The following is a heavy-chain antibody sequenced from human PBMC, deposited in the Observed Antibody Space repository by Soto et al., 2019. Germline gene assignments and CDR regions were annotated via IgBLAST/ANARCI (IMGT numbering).Heavy chain of an antibody. CDR2: IYNDGST. D-gene: IGHD3-10*01. CDR3: ARDARGVDAFDI. CDR1: GFPVRSIY. J-gene: IGHJ3*02. V-gene: IGHV3-53*01. Sequence: GGSLRLSCAASGFPVRSIYMSWVRQAPGKGLECVSKIYNDGSTHYADSVKGRFTVSRDSFKNTLHLQMNSLRAEDTAVYYCARDARGVDAFDIWGQGTMVT.